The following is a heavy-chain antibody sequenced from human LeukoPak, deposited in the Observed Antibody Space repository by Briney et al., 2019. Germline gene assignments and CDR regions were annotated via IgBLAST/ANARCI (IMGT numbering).Heavy chain of an antibody. D-gene: IGHD2-2*01. CDR2: ISSSSDYI. Sequence: GGSLRLSCAASEFTFSSYNMNWVRQAPGKGLEWVSSISSSSDYIYYADSVKGRFTISRDNAKNSLYLQMKSLRAEDTAVYYCAREKEGYCSRTSCYLDYYYYYMDVWGKGTTVTISS. V-gene: IGHV3-21*01. CDR3: AREKEGYCSRTSCYLDYYYYYMDV. CDR1: EFTFSSYN. J-gene: IGHJ6*03.